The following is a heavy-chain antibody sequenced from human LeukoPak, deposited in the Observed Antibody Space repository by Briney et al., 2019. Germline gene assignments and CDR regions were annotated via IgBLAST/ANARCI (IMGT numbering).Heavy chain of an antibody. CDR1: GGSFSGYY. CDR3: ARVNLRIAAPKGVGIDY. D-gene: IGHD6-13*01. V-gene: IGHV4-34*01. CDR2: INHSGST. Sequence: SETLSLTCAVYGGSFSGYYWSWIRQPPGKGLEWIGEINHSGSTNYNPSLKSRVTISVDTSKNQFSLKLSSVTAADTAVYYCARVNLRIAAPKGVGIDYWGQGTLVTVSS. J-gene: IGHJ4*02.